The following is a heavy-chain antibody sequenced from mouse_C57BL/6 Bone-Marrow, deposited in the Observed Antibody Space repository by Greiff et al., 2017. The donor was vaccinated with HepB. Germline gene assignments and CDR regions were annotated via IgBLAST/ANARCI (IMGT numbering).Heavy chain of an antibody. CDR3: TLICYDYPAWFAY. J-gene: IGHJ3*01. CDR1: GYTFTDYE. CDR2: IEPETGGT. D-gene: IGHD2-4*01. V-gene: IGHV1-15*01. Sequence: VQLQQSGAELVRPGASVTLSCKASGYTFTDYEMHWVKQTPVHGLEWIGAIEPETGGTAYNQKFKGKAILTADKSSSTAYMELRSLTSEDSAVYYCTLICYDYPAWFAYWGQGTLVTVSA.